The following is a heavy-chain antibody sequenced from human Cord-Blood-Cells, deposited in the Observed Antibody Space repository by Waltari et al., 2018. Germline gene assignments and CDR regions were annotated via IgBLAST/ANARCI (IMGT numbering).Heavy chain of an antibody. D-gene: IGHD6-13*01. CDR2: IYPGDADT. CDR1: GYSFTSYW. CDR3: ARHVGDSSSWYYYYGMDV. J-gene: IGHJ6*02. Sequence: EVQLVQSGAEVKKPGESLKISCKGSGYSFTSYWIGWVRQMPGKGLEWMGIIYPGDADTRYSPSFQGQVTSAADKSISTAYLQWSSLKASDTAMYYCARHVGDSSSWYYYYGMDVWGQGTTVTVSS. V-gene: IGHV5-51*01.